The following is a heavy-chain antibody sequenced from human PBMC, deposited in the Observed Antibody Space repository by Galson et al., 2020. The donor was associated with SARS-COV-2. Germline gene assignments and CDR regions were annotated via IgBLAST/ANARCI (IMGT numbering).Heavy chain of an antibody. CDR2: ISYDGSNK. J-gene: IGHJ6*02. CDR1: GFTLSSYG. D-gene: IGHD2-21*01. V-gene: IGHV3-30*18. CDR3: AKDGPHGWGLDSYGMDG. Sequence: GGSLRLSCAASGFTLSSYGMHWVRQAPGKGLEWVAVISYDGSNKYYADSVKGRCTISRDNSKNTLYLQMNSLRAEDTAVYYCAKDGPHGWGLDSYGMDGGGQGTTVTVSS.